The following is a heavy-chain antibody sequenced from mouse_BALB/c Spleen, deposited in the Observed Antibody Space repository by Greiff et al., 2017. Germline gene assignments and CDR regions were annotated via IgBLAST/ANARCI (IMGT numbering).Heavy chain of an antibody. V-gene: IGHV14-4*02. CDR2: IDPENGDT. CDR1: GFNIKDYY. J-gene: IGHJ2*01. CDR3: NVPPPRNY. Sequence: EVQLQQSGAELVRSGASVKLSCTASGFNIKDYYMHWVKQRPEQGLEWIGWIDPENGDTEYAPKFQGKATMTADTSSNTAYLQLSSLTSEDTAVYYCNVPPPRNYWGQGTTLTVSA.